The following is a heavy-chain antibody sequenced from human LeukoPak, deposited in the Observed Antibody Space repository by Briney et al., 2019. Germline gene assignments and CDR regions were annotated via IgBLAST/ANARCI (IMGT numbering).Heavy chain of an antibody. D-gene: IGHD1-26*01. V-gene: IGHV3-7*01. J-gene: IGHJ4*02. Sequence: GGSLRLSCAASGFTFSRYWMSWVRQAPGKGLEWVANIKEDGSDKYYVGSMKDRFTISRDNAKSSLYLQMNNLRVDDTAVYYCARDEYNGYFEYWGQGTLGTVSS. CDR1: GFTFSRYW. CDR3: ARDEYNGYFEY. CDR2: IKEDGSDK.